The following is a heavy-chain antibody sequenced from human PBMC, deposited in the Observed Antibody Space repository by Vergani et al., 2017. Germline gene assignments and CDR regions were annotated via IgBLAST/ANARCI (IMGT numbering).Heavy chain of an antibody. V-gene: IGHV3-7*01. J-gene: IGHJ2*01. CDR3: ARVKGDCSSTSCYQANWYFDL. D-gene: IGHD2-2*01. CDR2: IKQDGSEK. CDR1: GFTFSSYW. Sequence: EVQLVESGGGLVQPGGSLRLSCAASGFTFSSYWMSWVRQAPGKGLEWVANIKQDGSEKYYVDSVKGRFTISRDNAKNSLYLQMNSLRAEDTAVYYCARVKGDCSSTSCYQANWYFDLWGHGTLVTVSS.